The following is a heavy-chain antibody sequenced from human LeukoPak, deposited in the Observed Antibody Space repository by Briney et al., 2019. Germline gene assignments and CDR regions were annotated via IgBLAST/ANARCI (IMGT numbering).Heavy chain of an antibody. CDR2: IHHSGNT. CDR3: ARVDWNPDY. J-gene: IGHJ4*02. D-gene: IGHD1-1*01. CDR1: GYSISIGYD. Sequence: WDTLSLTCAVSGYSISIGYDWGWIRQPPGKGLEGIWSIHHSGNTYYNSSLKTRVTISVDTSNNQFSLKVNSVTAADTAVYYCARVDWNPDYWGQGTLVAVSS. V-gene: IGHV4-38-2*01.